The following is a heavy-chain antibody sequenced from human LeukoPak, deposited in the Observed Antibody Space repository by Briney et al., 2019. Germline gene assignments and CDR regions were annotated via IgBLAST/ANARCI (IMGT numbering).Heavy chain of an antibody. D-gene: IGHD2-2*01. CDR3: AKGRVPAARSNYYYYMDV. J-gene: IGHJ6*03. CDR2: ISGSGGST. CDR1: GFTFSSYA. V-gene: IGHV3-23*01. Sequence: GGSLRLSCAASGFTFSSYAMSWVRQAPGKGLEWVSAISGSGGSTYYADSVKGRFTISRDNSKKTLYLQMNSLRAEDTAVYYCAKGRVPAARSNYYYYMDVRGKGTTVTVSS.